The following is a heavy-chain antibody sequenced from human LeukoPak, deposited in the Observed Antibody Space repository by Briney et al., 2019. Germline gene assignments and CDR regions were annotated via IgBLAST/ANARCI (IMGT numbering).Heavy chain of an antibody. V-gene: IGHV3-30*02. Sequence: AGGSLRLSCAASGFTFSSYGMHWVRQAPGKGLEWVAFIRYDGSNKYYADSVKGRFTISRDNSKNTLYLQMNSLRAEDTAVYYCAKGRDAEYYYGLAPMTDYYMDVWGKGTTVTVSS. CDR1: GFTFSSYG. D-gene: IGHD3-10*01. J-gene: IGHJ6*03. CDR2: IRYDGSNK. CDR3: AKGRDAEYYYGLAPMTDYYMDV.